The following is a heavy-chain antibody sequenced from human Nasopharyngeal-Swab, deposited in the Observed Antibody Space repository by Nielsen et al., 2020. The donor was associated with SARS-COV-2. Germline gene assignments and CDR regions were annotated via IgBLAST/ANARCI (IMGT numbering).Heavy chain of an antibody. CDR2: IYPGDSDT. CDR1: GYSFTSYW. CDR3: ARHAKSAGHIDAFDI. J-gene: IGHJ3*02. Sequence: GESLKISFKGSGYSFTSYWIGWVRQMPGKGLEWMGIIYPGDSDTRYSPSFQGQVTISADKSISTAYLQWSSLKASDTAMYYCARHAKSAGHIDAFDIWGQGTMVTVSS. V-gene: IGHV5-51*01.